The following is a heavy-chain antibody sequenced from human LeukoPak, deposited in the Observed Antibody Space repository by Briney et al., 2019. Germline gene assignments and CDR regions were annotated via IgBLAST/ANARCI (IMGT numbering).Heavy chain of an antibody. CDR2: ISSSSSYI. D-gene: IGHD3-22*01. V-gene: IGHV3-21*01. Sequence: PGGSLRLSCAASGFSLSSHAMSWVRQAPGKGLEWVSSISSSSSYIYYADSVKGRFTISRDNAKNSLYLQMNSLRAEDTAVYYCARSYDSSGYAFDIWGQGTMVTVSS. CDR1: GFSLSSHA. CDR3: ARSYDSSGYAFDI. J-gene: IGHJ3*02.